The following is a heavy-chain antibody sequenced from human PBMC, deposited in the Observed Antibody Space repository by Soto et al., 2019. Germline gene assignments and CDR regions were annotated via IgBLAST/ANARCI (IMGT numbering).Heavy chain of an antibody. J-gene: IGHJ4*02. CDR1: GFSLSTTGVG. CDR3: ANSGGATRGLYYFDY. V-gene: IGHV2-5*01. Sequence: QITLKESGPTLVKPTQTLTLTCAVAGFSLSTTGVGVSWIRQPPGKALEWLAFIYWHDYKRYSPSLESRLTITKETYENRVINKMTKLDTVYNATYASANSGGATRGLYYFDYWGQGELLTVS. CDR2: IYWHDYK. D-gene: IGHD3-16*01.